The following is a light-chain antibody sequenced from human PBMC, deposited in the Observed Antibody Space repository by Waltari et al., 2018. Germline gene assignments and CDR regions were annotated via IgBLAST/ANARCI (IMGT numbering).Light chain of an antibody. CDR1: QSVSSN. CDR2: GAS. V-gene: IGKV3-15*01. CDR3: QQYINLPPT. Sequence: EVVMTQSPATLSVSPGERATLSCRASQSVSSNLAWSQQKPGQAPRLLIYGASTRATGIPARFSGSGSGTEFTLTISRLQSEDFAVYFCQQYINLPPTFGQGTKVEIK. J-gene: IGKJ1*01.